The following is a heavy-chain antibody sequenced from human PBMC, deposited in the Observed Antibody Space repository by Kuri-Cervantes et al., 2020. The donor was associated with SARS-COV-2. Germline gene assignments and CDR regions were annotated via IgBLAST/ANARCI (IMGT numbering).Heavy chain of an antibody. V-gene: IGHV3-30*04. Sequence: GESLKISCPASGFTFNTCAMHWARQAPGKGLEWVAMISSDGSNKSYADSVKGRFTISRDNSKNTLYLQINSLRTEDTTVFYCARTRFGVFDFWGQGALVTVSS. CDR3: ARTRFGVFDF. CDR1: GFTFNTCA. J-gene: IGHJ4*02. CDR2: ISSDGSNK. D-gene: IGHD2-8*01.